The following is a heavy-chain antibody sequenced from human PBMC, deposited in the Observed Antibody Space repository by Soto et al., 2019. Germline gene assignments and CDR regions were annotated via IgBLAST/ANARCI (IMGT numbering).Heavy chain of an antibody. V-gene: IGHV3-30*18. D-gene: IGHD6-19*01. CDR3: AKDGNVYSSGWYAPSLDY. CDR1: GFTFSSYG. CDR2: ISYDGSNT. Sequence: HVQLVESGGGVVQPGRSLRLSCAASGFTFSSYGMHWVRQAPGKGLEWVAVISYDGSNTYYADSVKGRFTISRDNSKNTLYLQMSSLRAEDTAVYYCAKDGNVYSSGWYAPSLDYWGQGTLVTVSS. J-gene: IGHJ4*02.